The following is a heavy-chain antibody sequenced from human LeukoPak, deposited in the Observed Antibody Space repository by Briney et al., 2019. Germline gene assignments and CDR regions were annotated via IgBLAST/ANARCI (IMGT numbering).Heavy chain of an antibody. D-gene: IGHD3-10*01. Sequence: GSLRLSCAASGFTFSSYWMSWVRQAPGKGLEWVANIKEDGSEKYYVDSVKGRFTISRDSAKNSLHLQMNTLRAEDTAVYYCARDFSVDYWGQGTRVTVSS. J-gene: IGHJ4*02. CDR2: IKEDGSEK. CDR3: ARDFSVDY. CDR1: GFTFSSYW. V-gene: IGHV3-7*01.